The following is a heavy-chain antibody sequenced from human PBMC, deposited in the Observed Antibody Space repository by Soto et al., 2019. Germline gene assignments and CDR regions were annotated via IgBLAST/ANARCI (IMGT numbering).Heavy chain of an antibody. CDR3: ARDQSTAAAETSFDY. D-gene: IGHD6-13*01. CDR2: IIPILGIA. CDR1: GGTFSSYT. V-gene: IGHV1-69*04. Sequence: SVKVSCKASGGTFSSYTISWVRQAPGQGLEWMGRIIPILGIANYAQKFQGRVTITADKSTSTAYMELSSLRSEDTAVYYCARDQSTAAAETSFDYWGQGTLVTVSS. J-gene: IGHJ4*02.